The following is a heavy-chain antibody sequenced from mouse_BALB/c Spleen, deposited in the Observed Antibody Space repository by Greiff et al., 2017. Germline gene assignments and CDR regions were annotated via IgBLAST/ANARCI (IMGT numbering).Heavy chain of an antibody. CDR1: GFTFSSYG. J-gene: IGHJ2*01. Sequence: EVQLVESGGDLVKPGGSLKLSCAASGFTFSSYGMSWVRQTPDKRLEWVATISSGGSYTYYPDSVKGRFTISRDNAKNTLYLQMSSLKSEDTAMYYCARQDDPDYWGQGTTLTVSS. CDR3: ARQDDPDY. V-gene: IGHV5-6*01. D-gene: IGHD2-3*01. CDR2: ISSGGSYT.